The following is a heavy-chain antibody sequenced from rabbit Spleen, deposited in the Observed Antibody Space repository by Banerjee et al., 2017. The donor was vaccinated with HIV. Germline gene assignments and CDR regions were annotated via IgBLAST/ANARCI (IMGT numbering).Heavy chain of an antibody. CDR3: ARDTASSFSSYGMDL. J-gene: IGHJ3*01. V-gene: IGHV1S40*01. CDR1: GFSFSNRHW. Sequence: QSLEESGGDLVKPGASLTLTCTASGFSFSNRHWICWVRQAPGKGLEWIACIYTGSSGNTYYASWAKGRFTISKTSSTTVTLQLNSLTAADTATYFCARDTASSFSSYGMDLWGQGTLVTVS. D-gene: IGHD8-1*01. CDR2: IYTGSSGNT.